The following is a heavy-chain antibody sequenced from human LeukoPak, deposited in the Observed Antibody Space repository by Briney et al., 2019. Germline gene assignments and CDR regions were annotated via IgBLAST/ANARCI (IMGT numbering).Heavy chain of an antibody. J-gene: IGHJ4*02. Sequence: SETLSLTCAVYGGSFSGYYWSWIRQPPGKGLEWIGEINHSGSTNYNPSPKSRVTISVDTSKNQFSLKLSSVTAADTAVYYCEKSGYSKDRGDYFDYWGQGTLVTVSS. D-gene: IGHD3-3*01. V-gene: IGHV4-34*01. CDR3: EKSGYSKDRGDYFDY. CDR1: GGSFSGYY. CDR2: INHSGST.